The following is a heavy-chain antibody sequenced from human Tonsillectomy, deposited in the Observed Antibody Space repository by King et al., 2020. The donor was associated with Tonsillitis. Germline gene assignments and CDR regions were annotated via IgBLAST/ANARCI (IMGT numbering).Heavy chain of an antibody. Sequence: VQLVESGGGLVKPGGSLRLSCAASGFTFSSYSMNWVRQAPGKGLEWVSSISSSSSYIFYADSVKGRFTISRDNAKNSLYLQMNSLRAEDTAVYYCARGGSPGGLYLDYWGQGTLVTVSS. CDR3: ARGGSPGGLYLDY. CDR1: GFTFSSYS. D-gene: IGHD5-12*01. CDR2: ISSSSSYI. J-gene: IGHJ4*02. V-gene: IGHV3-21*01.